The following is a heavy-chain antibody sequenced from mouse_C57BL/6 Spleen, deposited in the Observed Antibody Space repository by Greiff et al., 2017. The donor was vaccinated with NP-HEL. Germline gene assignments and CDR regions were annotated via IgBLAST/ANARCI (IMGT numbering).Heavy chain of an antibody. J-gene: IGHJ2*01. CDR2: IYPGDGAT. CDR1: GYAFSSYW. CDR3: ARYGSSRGWFDD. D-gene: IGHD1-1*01. V-gene: IGHV1-80*01. Sequence: VQLQQSGAELVKPGASVTISCKASGYAFSSYWMNWVKQRPGKGLEWLGQIYPGDGATNYNGKFKGKATLTADKSSSTAYMQLSSLTSEDSAVYFCARYGSSRGWFDDWGQGTTLTVSS.